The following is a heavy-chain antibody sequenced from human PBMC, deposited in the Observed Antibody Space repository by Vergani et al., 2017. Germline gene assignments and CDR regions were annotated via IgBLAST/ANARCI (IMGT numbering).Heavy chain of an antibody. CDR1: GDSVSSNSAA. Sequence: QVQLQQSGPGLVKPSQTLSLTCAISGDSVSSNSAAWNWIRQSPSRGLEWLGRTYYRSKWYNDYAVSVKSRITINPDTSKNQFSLQLNSVTPEDTAVYYCARDQSSWYLAPVPDAVYHYYYMDVWGKGTTVTVSS. D-gene: IGHD6-13*01. V-gene: IGHV6-1*01. CDR3: ARDQSSWYLAPVPDAVYHYYYMDV. CDR2: TYYRSKWYN. J-gene: IGHJ6*03.